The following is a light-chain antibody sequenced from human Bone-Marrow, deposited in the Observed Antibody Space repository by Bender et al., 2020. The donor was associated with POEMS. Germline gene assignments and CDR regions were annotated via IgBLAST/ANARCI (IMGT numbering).Light chain of an antibody. CDR2: INN. CDR1: NSNIGRDL. V-gene: IGLV1-44*01. CDR3: CSFAGSSNV. Sequence: QSVLTQPPSASGTPGQTVTISCSGSNSNIGRDLVFWYQQLPGTAPKLLIYINNQRPSGVSNRFSGSKSGNTASLTISGLQAEDEADYYCCSFAGSSNVFGTGTKVTVL. J-gene: IGLJ1*01.